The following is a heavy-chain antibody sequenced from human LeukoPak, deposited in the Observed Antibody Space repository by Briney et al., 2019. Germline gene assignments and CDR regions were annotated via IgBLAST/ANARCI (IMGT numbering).Heavy chain of an antibody. D-gene: IGHD6-6*01. CDR2: FYTSESS. CDR3: ARESVVFAGAALRQNWFDP. CDR1: GGSISSYY. J-gene: IGHJ5*02. Sequence: SETLSLTCTVSGGSISSYYWSWIRQPAGKGLEWIGRFYTSESSNYNPSLKSRVTMSVDTSKNQFSLKLTSVTAADTAVYYCARESVVFAGAALRQNWFDPWGQGTLVTVSS. V-gene: IGHV4-4*07.